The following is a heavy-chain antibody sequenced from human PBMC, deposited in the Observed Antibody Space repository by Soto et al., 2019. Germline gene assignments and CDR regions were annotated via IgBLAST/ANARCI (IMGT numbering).Heavy chain of an antibody. D-gene: IGHD3-10*01. Sequence: EVQLVESGGGLVKPGGSLRLSCAASGFTFSSYSMNWVRQAPGKGLEWVSSISSSSSYIYYADSVEGRFTISRDNAKNSLYLQMNSLRAEDTAVYYCARSGYYGSGSYYFAYWGQGTLVTVSS. CDR2: ISSSSSYI. CDR1: GFTFSSYS. J-gene: IGHJ4*02. V-gene: IGHV3-21*01. CDR3: ARSGYYGSGSYYFAY.